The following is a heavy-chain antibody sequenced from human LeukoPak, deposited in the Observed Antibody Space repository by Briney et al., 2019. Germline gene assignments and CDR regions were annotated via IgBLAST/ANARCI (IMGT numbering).Heavy chain of an antibody. Sequence: GASVKVSCKASGYTFTSYDINWVRQAPGQGLEWMGGIIPIFGTANYAQKFQGRVTITADESTSTAYMELSSLRSEDTAVYYCARAGYCSSTSCYRPRYFQHWGQGTLVTVSS. D-gene: IGHD2-2*01. CDR3: ARAGYCSSTSCYRPRYFQH. V-gene: IGHV1-69*13. J-gene: IGHJ1*01. CDR1: GYTFTSYD. CDR2: IIPIFGTA.